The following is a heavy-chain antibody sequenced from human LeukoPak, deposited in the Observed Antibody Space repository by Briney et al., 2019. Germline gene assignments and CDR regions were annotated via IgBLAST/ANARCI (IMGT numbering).Heavy chain of an antibody. Sequence: GGSLRLSCAASGFTFRNVRMSWVRQAPGTGLEWVGRIKTKTDNGTTDYAAPVKGRFTISRDDSKNTLYLQMNSLKTEDTAVYYCSTGGGSLESWGQGTLVIVSS. CDR2: IKTKTDNGTT. V-gene: IGHV3-15*01. D-gene: IGHD1-26*01. CDR1: GFTFRNVR. J-gene: IGHJ4*02. CDR3: STGGGSLES.